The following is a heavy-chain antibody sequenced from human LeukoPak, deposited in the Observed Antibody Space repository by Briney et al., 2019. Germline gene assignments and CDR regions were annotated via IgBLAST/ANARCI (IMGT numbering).Heavy chain of an antibody. J-gene: IGHJ4*02. CDR1: GFTFSSYG. V-gene: IGHV3-30*18. Sequence: GRSLRLSCAASGFTFSSYGMHWVRQAPGKGLEWVAVISYDGSNKYYADSVKGRFTISRDNSKNTLYLQMNSLRAEDTAVYYCAKDKSGEFGYWGQGTLVTVSS. CDR3: AKDKSGEFGY. CDR2: ISYDGSNK. D-gene: IGHD1-26*01.